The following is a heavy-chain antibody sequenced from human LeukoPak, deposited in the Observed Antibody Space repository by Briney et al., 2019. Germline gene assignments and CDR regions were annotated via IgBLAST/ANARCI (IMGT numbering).Heavy chain of an antibody. Sequence: PGGSLRLSCAASGFTFSDYYMSWIRQPPGKGLEWIGEINHSGSTNYNPSLESRVTISVDTSKNQFSLKLSSVTAADTAVYYCARHGGWYVRYFDYWGQGTLVTVSS. CDR2: INHSGST. J-gene: IGHJ4*02. V-gene: IGHV4-34*01. CDR3: ARHGGWYVRYFDY. D-gene: IGHD6-19*01. CDR1: GFTFSDYY.